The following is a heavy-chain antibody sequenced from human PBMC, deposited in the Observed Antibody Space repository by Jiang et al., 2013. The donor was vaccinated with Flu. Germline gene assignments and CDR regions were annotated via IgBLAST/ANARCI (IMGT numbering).Heavy chain of an antibody. CDR2: IYYSGST. CDR3: ARSITIFGVVDAFDI. CDR1: GGSISSYY. Sequence: LLKPSETLSLTCTVSGGSISSYYWSWIRQPPGKGLEWIGYIYYSGSTNYNPSLKSRVTISVDTSKNQFSLKLSSVTAADTAVYYCARSITIFGVVDAFDIWGQGTMVTVSS. D-gene: IGHD3-3*01. V-gene: IGHV4-59*08. J-gene: IGHJ3*02.